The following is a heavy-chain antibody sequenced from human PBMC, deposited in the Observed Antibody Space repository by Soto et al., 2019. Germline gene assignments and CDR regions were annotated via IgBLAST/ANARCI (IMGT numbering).Heavy chain of an antibody. CDR2: TYYRAKGYN. J-gene: IGHJ3*02. V-gene: IGHV6-1*01. Sequence: PSQTLSLTCAVSGDSVPSNSAAWDWIRQSPSRGLEWLGRTYYRAKGYNDYAVSVKSRITINPDTSKNEFSLQLNSVTPEDTAVYYCAGWELDAFDIWGQGTMVTVSS. D-gene: IGHD1-26*01. CDR1: GDSVPSNSAA. CDR3: AGWELDAFDI.